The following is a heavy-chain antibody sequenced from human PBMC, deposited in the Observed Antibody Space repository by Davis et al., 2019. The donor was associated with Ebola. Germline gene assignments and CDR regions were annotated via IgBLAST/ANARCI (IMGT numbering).Heavy chain of an antibody. D-gene: IGHD2-15*01. CDR1: GFTFGDYA. J-gene: IGHJ6*01. Sequence: GESLKISCTASGFTFGDYAMSWVRQAPGKGLEWVGFIRSKAYGGTTEYAASVKGRFTISRDNAKNSLYLQMNSLRAEDTALYYCAKDRSTNYYYYSGMDVWGQGTTVTVSS. CDR3: AKDRSTNYYYYSGMDV. CDR2: IRSKAYGGTT. V-gene: IGHV3-49*04.